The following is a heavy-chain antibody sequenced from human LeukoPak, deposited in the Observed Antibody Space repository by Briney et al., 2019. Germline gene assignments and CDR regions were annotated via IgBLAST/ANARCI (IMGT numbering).Heavy chain of an antibody. D-gene: IGHD5-12*01. CDR2: ISGSGGST. J-gene: IGHJ4*02. CDR1: EFTFSNYA. V-gene: IGHV3-23*01. Sequence: PGGSLRLSCAASEFTFSNYAMTWVRQAPGEGLEWVSAISGSGGSTYYADSVKGRFTISRDNSKNTLYLQMNSLRAEDTAVYYCATGGYGFYWGQGTLVTVSS. CDR3: ATGGYGFY.